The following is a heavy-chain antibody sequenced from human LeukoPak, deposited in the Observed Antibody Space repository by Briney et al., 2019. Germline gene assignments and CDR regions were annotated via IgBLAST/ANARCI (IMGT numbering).Heavy chain of an antibody. D-gene: IGHD5-18*01. CDR1: GYSFTSYW. V-gene: IGHV5-51*01. J-gene: IGHJ5*02. CDR2: IYSGDSDT. Sequence: GESLKISCKGSGYSFTSYWIGWVRQMPGKGLEWMGIIYSGDSDTRYSPSFKGQVTILADKSINTAYLQCSSLKASDTAMYYCARRRYSYGYWFDPWGQGTLVTVSS. CDR3: ARRRYSYGYWFDP.